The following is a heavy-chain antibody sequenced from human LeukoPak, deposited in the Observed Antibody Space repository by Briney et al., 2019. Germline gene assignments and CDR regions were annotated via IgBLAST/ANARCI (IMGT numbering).Heavy chain of an antibody. D-gene: IGHD2-2*01. J-gene: IGHJ4*02. CDR2: IYYSGST. CDR3: ARRYCSSTSCYFSEYYFDY. V-gene: IGHV4-31*03. Sequence: SQTLSLTCTVSGGSISSGGYSWSWIRQHPGKGLEWIGYIYYSGSTYYNPSLKSRVTISVDTSKNQFSLKLSSVTAADTAVYYCARRYCSSTSCYFSEYYFDYWGQGTLVTVSS. CDR1: GGSISSGGYS.